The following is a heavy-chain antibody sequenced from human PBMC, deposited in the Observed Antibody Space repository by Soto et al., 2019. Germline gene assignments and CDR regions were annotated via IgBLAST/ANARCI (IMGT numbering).Heavy chain of an antibody. V-gene: IGHV3-13*05. CDR2: IGAADDP. D-gene: IGHD2-15*01. CDR3: ARAYSGRLPRRADYYFAMDV. J-gene: IGHJ6*02. CDR1: GFTFSAYD. Sequence: GGSLRLSCAASGFTFSAYDMHWVRQTTGKGLEWVSAIGAADDPYYLGSVKGRFTISRENAKNSLYLQMNSLRAEDTAVYYCARAYSGRLPRRADYYFAMDVWGQGTAVTVSS.